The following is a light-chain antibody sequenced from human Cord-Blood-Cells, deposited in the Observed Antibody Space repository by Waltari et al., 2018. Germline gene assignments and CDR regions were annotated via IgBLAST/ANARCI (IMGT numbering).Light chain of an antibody. V-gene: IGLV2-23*02. J-gene: IGLJ3*02. CDR1: SSDVGSYNL. CDR3: CSYAGSSTYWV. CDR2: EVS. Sequence: QSALTQPASVSGSPGPSITISCPGTSSDVGSYNLVSWYQQHPGKAPKLMIYEVSKRPSGVSNRFSGAKSGNPASLTISWLQAEDEADYYCCSYAGSSTYWVFGGGTKLTVL.